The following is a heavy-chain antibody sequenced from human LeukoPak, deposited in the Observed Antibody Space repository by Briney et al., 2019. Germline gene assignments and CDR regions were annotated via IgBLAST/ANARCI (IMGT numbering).Heavy chain of an antibody. J-gene: IGHJ4*02. D-gene: IGHD4-17*01. CDR3: ARERSDYSDFDY. CDR2: IIPIFGTA. CDR1: GGTFSSYT. V-gene: IGHV1-69*05. Sequence: SVKVSXKASGGTFSSYTISWVRQAPGQGLEWIGRIIPIFGTANYAQKFQGRVTITTDESTSTAYMELSSLRSEDTAVYYCARERSDYSDFDYWGQGTLVTVSS.